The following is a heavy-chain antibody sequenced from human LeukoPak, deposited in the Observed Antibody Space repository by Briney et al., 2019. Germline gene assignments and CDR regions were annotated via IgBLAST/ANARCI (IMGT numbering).Heavy chain of an antibody. CDR3: VGGNNVDTIDY. CDR1: GGSISSSSYY. D-gene: IGHD5-12*01. Sequence: SETLSLTCTVSGGSISSSSYYWGWIRQPPGKGLEWIGYIYYSGSTNYNPSLKSRVTISVDTSKNQFSLKLSSVTAADTAVYYCVGGNNVDTIDYWGQGTLVTVSS. V-gene: IGHV4-61*05. J-gene: IGHJ4*02. CDR2: IYYSGST.